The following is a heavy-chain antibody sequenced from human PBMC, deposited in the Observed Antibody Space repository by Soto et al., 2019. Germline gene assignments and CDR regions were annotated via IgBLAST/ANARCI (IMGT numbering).Heavy chain of an antibody. Sequence: SETRSLTCTVSSGAISIYYWRWILQPPGKGLEWIGYIYYRGSTNSSPPLKRRVTLSVDTSKNQFSLKLSSVTAADTAVYYCARERYSSGLWFDPWGQGTLVTVS. V-gene: IGHV4-59*01. D-gene: IGHD6-19*01. CDR3: ARERYSSGLWFDP. CDR2: IYYRGST. CDR1: SGAISIYY. J-gene: IGHJ5*02.